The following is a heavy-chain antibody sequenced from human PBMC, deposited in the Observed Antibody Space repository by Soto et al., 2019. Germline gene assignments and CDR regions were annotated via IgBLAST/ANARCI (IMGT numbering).Heavy chain of an antibody. V-gene: IGHV1-3*01. Sequence: QVQLVQSGAEGKKPGASVKVSCKASGYTFTSYAMHWVRQAPGQRLEWMGWINAGNGNTKYSQKFQGRVTITRDTSASTAYMELSSLRSEDTAVYYCARVMISGLGYGMDVWGQGTTVTVSS. J-gene: IGHJ6*02. CDR2: INAGNGNT. D-gene: IGHD3-10*01. CDR1: GYTFTSYA. CDR3: ARVMISGLGYGMDV.